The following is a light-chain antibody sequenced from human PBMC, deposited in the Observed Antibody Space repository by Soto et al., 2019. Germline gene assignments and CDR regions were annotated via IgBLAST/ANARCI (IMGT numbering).Light chain of an antibody. CDR3: QQVNSFPRT. V-gene: IGKV1D-12*01. CDR2: AAS. J-gene: IGKJ1*01. CDR1: QAISNW. Sequence: DIQMTQSPSSVSASVGDRVTITCRASQAISNWLSWYQQKPGKAPKLLIYAASNVQTGVPSRFRGSGSGTDFTLTISSLQPEDFATYYCQQVNSFPRTFGQGTKVEIK.